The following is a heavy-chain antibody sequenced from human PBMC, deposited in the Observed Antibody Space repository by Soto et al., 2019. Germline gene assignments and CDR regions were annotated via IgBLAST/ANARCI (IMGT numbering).Heavy chain of an antibody. CDR1: GFTFSNYA. CDR2: ISFDGNNN. Sequence: QVRLVESGGGVVQPGRSLRLSCAASGFTFSNYALHWVRQAPGRGLEWVALISFDGNNNYYANSVKGRFSISRDNSKNTLYLQMNSLRAEDTAVYYCGRCTGTSCHLGADFWGQGTLVIVSS. J-gene: IGHJ4*02. CDR3: GRCTGTSCHLGADF. V-gene: IGHV3-30-3*01. D-gene: IGHD2-2*01.